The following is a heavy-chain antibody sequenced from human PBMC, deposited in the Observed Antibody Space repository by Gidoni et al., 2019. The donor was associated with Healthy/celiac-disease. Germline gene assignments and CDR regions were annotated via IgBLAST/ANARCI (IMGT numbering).Heavy chain of an antibody. CDR1: GFPFDDYA. CDR2: ISWNSGSI. V-gene: IGHV3-9*01. J-gene: IGHJ4*02. D-gene: IGHD4-17*01. CDR3: AKDLYGDYEGGFDY. Sequence: EVQLVESGGGLVQPGRSLRLSCAAPGFPFDDYAMHWVRQAPGKGLEWVSGISWNSGSIGYADSVKGRFTISRDNAKNSLYLQMNSLRAEDTALYYCAKDLYGDYEGGFDYWGQGTLVTVSS.